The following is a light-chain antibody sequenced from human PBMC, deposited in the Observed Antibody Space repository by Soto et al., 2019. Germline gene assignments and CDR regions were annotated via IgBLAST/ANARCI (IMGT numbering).Light chain of an antibody. J-gene: IGKJ2*01. CDR3: QQVNSHPRP. CDR2: GAS. CDR1: LDIYNY. Sequence: DIQGTQSPFFLSASGGDRVTISCRASLDIYNYLAWYQQKPWKAPKLLIFGASTLQSGVPSRFSGSGSGTEFTLTISSLQPEDFATYYCQQVNSHPRPFGPGTKREIK. V-gene: IGKV1-9*01.